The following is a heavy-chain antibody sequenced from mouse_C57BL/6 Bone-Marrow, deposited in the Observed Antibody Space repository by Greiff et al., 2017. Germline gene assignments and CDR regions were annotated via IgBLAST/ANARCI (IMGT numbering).Heavy chain of an antibody. Sequence: QVQLQQPGAELVKPGASVKLSCKASGHTFTSYCMHWVKQRPGQGLEWIGMIHPNSGSTNYNEKFKSKATLTLDKSSSTAYMQLSSLTSEYSAVYYCARVSMYYWGQGTSVTVSS. J-gene: IGHJ4*01. CDR3: ARVSMYY. CDR2: IHPNSGST. V-gene: IGHV1-64*01. CDR1: GHTFTSYC.